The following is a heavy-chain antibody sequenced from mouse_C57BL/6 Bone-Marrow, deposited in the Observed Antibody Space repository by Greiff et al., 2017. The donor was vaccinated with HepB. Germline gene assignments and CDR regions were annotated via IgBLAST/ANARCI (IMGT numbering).Heavy chain of an antibody. Sequence: EVMLVESGGGLVKPGGSLKLSCAASGFTFSDYGMHWVRQAPEKGLEWVAYISSGSSTIYYADTVKGRFTISRDNAKNTLFLQMTSLRSEDTAMYYCARRGYYYGSSYYWYFDVWGTGTTVTVSS. J-gene: IGHJ1*03. CDR2: ISSGSSTI. V-gene: IGHV5-17*01. CDR3: ARRGYYYGSSYYWYFDV. D-gene: IGHD1-1*01. CDR1: GFTFSDYG.